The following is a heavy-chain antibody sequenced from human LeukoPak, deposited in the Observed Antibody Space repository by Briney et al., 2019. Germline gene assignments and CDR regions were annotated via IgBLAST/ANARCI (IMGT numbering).Heavy chain of an antibody. CDR3: SGGWNISVPGSLLAD. Sequence: GASVKVSCKASGFTFTGNYIHWERQAPGQGLEWMGWINPNSGTTNYAQKFQGRVTMTRDTSISTAYMELNRLRSDDTAVYYCSGGWNISVPGSLLADCGQGTLVTVSS. CDR2: INPNSGTT. D-gene: IGHD6-13*01. J-gene: IGHJ4*02. V-gene: IGHV1-2*02. CDR1: GFTFTGNY.